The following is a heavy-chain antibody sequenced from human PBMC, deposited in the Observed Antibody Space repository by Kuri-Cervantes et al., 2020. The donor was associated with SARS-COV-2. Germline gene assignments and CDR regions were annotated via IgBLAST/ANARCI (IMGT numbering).Heavy chain of an antibody. Sequence: GGSLRLSCAASGFTFSSYSMNWVRQAPGKGLEWVSSISSSSSYIYYADSVKGRFTISRDNAKNSLYLQMNSLRAEDTAVYYCARAITVTDAFDIWGQGTMVTVSS. CDR2: ISSSSSYI. CDR1: GFTFSSYS. D-gene: IGHD4-17*01. J-gene: IGHJ3*02. V-gene: IGHV3-21*01. CDR3: ARAITVTDAFDI.